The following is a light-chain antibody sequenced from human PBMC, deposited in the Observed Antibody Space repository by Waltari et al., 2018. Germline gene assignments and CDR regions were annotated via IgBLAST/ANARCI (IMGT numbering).Light chain of an antibody. CDR1: SSNIGSNT. V-gene: IGLV1-44*01. Sequence: QSVLTQPPSASGTPGQRVTISCSGISSNIGSNTVNWYQQLPGTAPKLLIYSNNPRPSGVPDRFSGSKSGTSASLAISGLQSEDEADYYCAAWDDSLNGWVFGGGTKLTVL. CDR2: SNN. J-gene: IGLJ3*02. CDR3: AAWDDSLNGWV.